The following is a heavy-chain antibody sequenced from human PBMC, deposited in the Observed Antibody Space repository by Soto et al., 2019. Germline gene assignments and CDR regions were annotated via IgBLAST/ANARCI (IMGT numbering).Heavy chain of an antibody. V-gene: IGHV3-73*01. D-gene: IGHD5-12*01. CDR2: IRSKANSYAT. Sequence: PGGSLRLSCAASGLTFSGSAMHWVRQDSGKGLEWVGRIRSKANSYATAYAASVKGRFTISRDDSKNTAYLQMNSLKTEDTAVYYCTRHLGDGYNFSSFDYWGQGTLVTVSS. CDR1: GLTFSGSA. CDR3: TRHLGDGYNFSSFDY. J-gene: IGHJ4*02.